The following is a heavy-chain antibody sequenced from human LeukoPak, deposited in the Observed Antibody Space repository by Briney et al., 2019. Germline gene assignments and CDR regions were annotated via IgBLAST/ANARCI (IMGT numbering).Heavy chain of an antibody. CDR3: VRGIDTTGYFNY. D-gene: IGHD3-22*01. CDR2: VNTNTGNP. Sequence: GASVKVSCKASGYTFTRNTINWVRQAPGQGLEWMGWVNTNTGNPTYAQGFTGRFVFSSDTSVSTAYLQIGSLKAEDTAVYYCVRGIDTTGYFNYWGQGTLVTVSS. CDR1: GYTFTRNT. V-gene: IGHV7-4-1*01. J-gene: IGHJ4*02.